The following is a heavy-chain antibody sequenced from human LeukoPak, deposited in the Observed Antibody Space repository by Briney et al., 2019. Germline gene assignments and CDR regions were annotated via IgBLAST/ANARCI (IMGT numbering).Heavy chain of an antibody. CDR1: GLRFNYNW. V-gene: IGHV3-7*01. Sequence: GGSLRLSCAASGLRFNYNWVSGVRQAPGKGVERVANINQDGTEKYYVDSVKSRFIISRDNAKSSLFLQMNSLRAEDTAVYYCARGAWQQVGYWGQGTLVTVSS. CDR2: INQDGTEK. CDR3: ARGAWQQVGY. J-gene: IGHJ4*02. D-gene: IGHD6-13*01.